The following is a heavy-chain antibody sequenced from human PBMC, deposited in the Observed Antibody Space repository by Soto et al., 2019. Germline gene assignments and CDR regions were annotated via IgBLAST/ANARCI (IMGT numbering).Heavy chain of an antibody. D-gene: IGHD3-22*01. J-gene: IGHJ4*02. V-gene: IGHV4-59*01. CDR3: ARAGRASSDIYYYYFDC. Sequence: PSETLSLTCAVSGGSISTYYWSWIRQPPGKGLEWIGYMSYSGSSTYNPSLKSRVSMSVDTSKNQFSLKLSSVTAADTAVYYCARAGRASSDIYYYYFDCWGPGTPVTVSS. CDR1: GGSISTYY. CDR2: MSYSGSS.